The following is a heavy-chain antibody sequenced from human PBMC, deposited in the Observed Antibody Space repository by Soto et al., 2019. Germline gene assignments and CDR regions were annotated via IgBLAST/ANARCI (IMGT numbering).Heavy chain of an antibody. D-gene: IGHD2-8*01. J-gene: IGHJ5*02. Sequence: SETLSLTCTVSGGSISSYYWSWIRQSPGKGLEWIGYAYYSGSTDYNPSLKSRVTMSVDTSKNQVSLKLNSVTTADTAVYYCARDRSTYGGGGTGEVKENWFDPWGPGTLVTVSS. V-gene: IGHV4-59*01. CDR1: GGSISSYY. CDR3: ARDRSTYGGGGTGEVKENWFDP. CDR2: AYYSGST.